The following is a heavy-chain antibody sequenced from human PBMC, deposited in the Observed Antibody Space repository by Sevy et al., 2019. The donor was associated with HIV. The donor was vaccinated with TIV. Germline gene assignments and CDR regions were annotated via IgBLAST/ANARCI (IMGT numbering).Heavy chain of an antibody. V-gene: IGHV4-39*01. J-gene: IGHJ1*01. CDR3: XXXXXXXXX. CDR1: XXSXXXSXYY. CDR2: FXXXGXT. Sequence: SETLSLTXTVXXXSXXXSXYYWGXXRXPPGXXXEWIGSFXXXGXTYYNPSLKSRVTISVDTSKNQFSLKLGSVTAAXTAVYXXXXXXXXXXXWGQXTLVTVSS.